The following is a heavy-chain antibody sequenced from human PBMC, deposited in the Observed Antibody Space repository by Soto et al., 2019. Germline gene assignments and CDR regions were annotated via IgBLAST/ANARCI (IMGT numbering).Heavy chain of an antibody. CDR2: ISWNSGDI. CDR3: AKDAIHVLLGYTYGAGGMDV. V-gene: IGHV3-9*01. Sequence: EVQLVESGGDLVQPGRSLRLSCAASGFTFDDYAMHWVRLAPGNGLVWVSGISWNSGDIYYADSVKGRFTISRDNAKNSLYLQMNSLRPDDTAMYYCAKDAIHVLLGYTYGAGGMDVWGQGTTVTVSS. CDR1: GFTFDDYA. J-gene: IGHJ6*02. D-gene: IGHD5-18*01.